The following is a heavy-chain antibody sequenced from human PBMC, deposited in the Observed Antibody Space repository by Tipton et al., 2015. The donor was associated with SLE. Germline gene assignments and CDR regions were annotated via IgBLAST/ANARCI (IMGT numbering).Heavy chain of an antibody. CDR2: IFQKGNT. CDR1: GGSVIGKNW. Sequence: TLSLTCDVSGGSVIGKNWWSWLRQRPGKGPEWIAEIFQKGNTNYNPSLRSRVTISMDKSRNQISLRLTSVTAADTAVYYCARASFFDERSSGMGWFDPWGPGALVTVSS. CDR3: ARASFFDERSSGMGWFDP. V-gene: IGHV4/OR15-8*02. J-gene: IGHJ5*02. D-gene: IGHD1-1*01.